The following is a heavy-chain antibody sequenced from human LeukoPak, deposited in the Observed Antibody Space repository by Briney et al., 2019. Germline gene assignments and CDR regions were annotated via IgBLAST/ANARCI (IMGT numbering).Heavy chain of an antibody. V-gene: IGHV3-43*02. CDR3: AKGPRYYYGSGSYPDS. Sequence: GSLRLSCAASGFTFDDYAMHWVRQAPGKGLEWVSLISGDGGSTYYADSVKGRFTISRDISKNSLYLQMNSLRTEDTALYYCAKGPRYYYGSGSYPDSWGQGALVTVSS. D-gene: IGHD3-10*01. J-gene: IGHJ4*02. CDR1: GFTFDDYA. CDR2: ISGDGGST.